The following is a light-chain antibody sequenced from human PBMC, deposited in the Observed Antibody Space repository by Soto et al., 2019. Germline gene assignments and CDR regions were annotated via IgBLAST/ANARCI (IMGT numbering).Light chain of an antibody. J-gene: IGKJ1*01. CDR2: GAH. CDR3: QQYHSLPRT. V-gene: IGKV3-20*01. Sequence: EIVLTQSPGSLSLSPGDGATLSCRASQSVSTNYLAWFQQKPGQAPRLLIYGAHIRAIGIPDRFRGSGSGTDFTLTISRLEPEDFAVYYCQQYHSLPRTFGQGTKLDIK. CDR1: QSVSTNY.